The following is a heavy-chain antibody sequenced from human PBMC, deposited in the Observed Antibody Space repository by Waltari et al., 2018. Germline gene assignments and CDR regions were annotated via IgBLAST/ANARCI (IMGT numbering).Heavy chain of an antibody. CDR1: GFRFSNYW. CDR2: MNNDETNV. V-gene: IGHV3-74*03. D-gene: IGHD3-10*01. CDR3: ARLAPRTYRSPVPGRHYYYGMDV. Sequence: EEQLLESGGGLVQPGDSLRLSCAASGFRFSNYWMNWVRQAPGKGLVLVERMNNDETNVTYGDAVKGRFTISRDNAKNTVYLQMKRLRADDTAVYYCARLAPRTYRSPVPGRHYYYGMDVWGQGTTVTVSS. J-gene: IGHJ6*02.